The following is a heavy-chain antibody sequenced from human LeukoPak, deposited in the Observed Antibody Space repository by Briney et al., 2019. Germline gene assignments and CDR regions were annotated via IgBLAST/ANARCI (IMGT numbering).Heavy chain of an antibody. CDR3: AKDRAAAGPGPIDY. D-gene: IGHD6-13*01. CDR2: ISWDGGST. V-gene: IGHV3-43D*03. Sequence: GGSLRLSCAASGFTFDDYAMHWVRQAPGKGLEWVSLISWDGGSTYYADSVKGRFTISRDNSKNSLYLQMNSLRAEDTALYYCAKDRAAAGPGPIDYWGQGTLVTVSS. J-gene: IGHJ4*02. CDR1: GFTFDDYA.